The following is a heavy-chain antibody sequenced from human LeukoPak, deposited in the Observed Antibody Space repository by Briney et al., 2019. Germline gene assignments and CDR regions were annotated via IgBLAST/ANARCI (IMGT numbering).Heavy chain of an antibody. CDR3: AKDLFRFDA. J-gene: IGHJ5*02. CDR1: GFTVSSNY. Sequence: PGGSLRLSCAASGFTVSSNYMSWVRQTPGKGLEWVSGITGSGSKTYYGDSVKGRFTISRDNSDNTLFLQLNSLRAEDTAIYYCAKDLFRFDAWGQGALVAVSS. D-gene: IGHD3-10*01. V-gene: IGHV3-23*01. CDR2: ITGSGSKT.